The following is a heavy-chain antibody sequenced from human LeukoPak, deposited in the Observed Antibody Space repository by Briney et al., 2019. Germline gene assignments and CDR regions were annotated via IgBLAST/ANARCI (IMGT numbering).Heavy chain of an antibody. V-gene: IGHV3-21*01. D-gene: IGHD3-3*01. J-gene: IGHJ4*02. CDR1: GFTLSTYC. CDR2: ISSSSSYK. CDR3: ARLGARDFYDVCSG. Sequence: GGSLRLSCVDSGFTLSTYCTNWVSQAPGKGLEWVSSISSSSSYKDYADQGKGRFTIYRDNTKNSLELEMNRLRAEDTAVYYCARLGARDFYDVCSGWGQGTLVSVSS.